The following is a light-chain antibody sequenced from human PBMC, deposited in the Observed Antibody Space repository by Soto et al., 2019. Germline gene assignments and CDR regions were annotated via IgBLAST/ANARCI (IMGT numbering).Light chain of an antibody. CDR3: AAWDDRLSGYV. Sequence: QSVLTQPPSVSGAPGQRVTISCTGSSSNIGAGYDVHWYQQLPGTAPKLLIYGNNQRPSGVPDRFSGSKSGTSASLAISGLRSEDEADYYCAAWDDRLSGYVFGTGTKVTVL. CDR2: GNN. CDR1: SSNIGAGYD. V-gene: IGLV1-40*01. J-gene: IGLJ1*01.